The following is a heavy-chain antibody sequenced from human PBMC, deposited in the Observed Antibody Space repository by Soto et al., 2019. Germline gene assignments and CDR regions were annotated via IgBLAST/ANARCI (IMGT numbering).Heavy chain of an antibody. CDR2: IDPSDSYT. V-gene: IGHV5-10-1*01. CDR3: ARREPGRSSRVKAGDI. J-gene: IGHJ3*02. D-gene: IGHD3-10*01. Sequence: GESLKISCKGSGYSFTSYWISWVRQMPGKGLEWIGRIDPSDSYTNYSPSFQGHVTISADKSISTAYLQWSSLKASDTAMYYCARREPGRSSRVKAGDIRGQGTMLTASS. CDR1: GYSFTSYW.